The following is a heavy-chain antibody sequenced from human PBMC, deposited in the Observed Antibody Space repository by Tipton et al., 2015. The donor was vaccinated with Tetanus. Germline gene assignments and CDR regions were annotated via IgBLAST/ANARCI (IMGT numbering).Heavy chain of an antibody. Sequence: SLRLSCAASGFTFSDYYMSWIRQAPGKGLEWVSYISGSGSTIYYADSVKGRFTISRDNAKNSLSLQVNSLRAEDTAVYYCAKSGAAAPGNWFDSWGQGTLVTVSS. CDR1: GFTFSDYY. J-gene: IGHJ5*01. CDR2: ISGSGSTI. CDR3: AKSGAAAPGNWFDS. D-gene: IGHD6-13*01. V-gene: IGHV3-11*01.